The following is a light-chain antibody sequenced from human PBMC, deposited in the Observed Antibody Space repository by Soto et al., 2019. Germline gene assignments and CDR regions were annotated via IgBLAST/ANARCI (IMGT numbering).Light chain of an antibody. J-gene: IGLJ2*01. CDR2: ENK. CDR3: EAWDSSLSAVV. CDR1: SSNIGNDY. Sequence: QSVLTQPPSVSAAPGQTVTISCSCSSSNIGNDYVSWYQQLPGTSPKLLIYENKRLPSGIPDRFSGSKSGTSATLGITGLQTGDEADYYCEAWDSSLSAVVFGGGTKLTVL. V-gene: IGLV1-51*02.